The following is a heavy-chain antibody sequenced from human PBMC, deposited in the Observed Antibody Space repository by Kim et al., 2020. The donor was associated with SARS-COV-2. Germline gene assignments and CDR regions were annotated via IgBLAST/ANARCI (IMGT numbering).Heavy chain of an antibody. CDR2: IKSKTDGGTT. J-gene: IGHJ6*02. CDR3: TTAHFNYYGVDV. V-gene: IGHV3-15*01. CDR1: GFTFRNAW. D-gene: IGHD3-3*02. Sequence: GGSLRLSCAASGFTFRNAWMSWVRQAPAKGLEWVGRIKSKTDGGTTDYATPVKGRFTISRDDSKNTLYLQMNSLKTEDTAVYYCTTAHFNYYGVDVWGQGTTVTVSS.